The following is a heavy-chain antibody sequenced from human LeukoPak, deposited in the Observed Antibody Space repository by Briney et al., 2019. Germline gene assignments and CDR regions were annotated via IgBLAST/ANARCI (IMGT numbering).Heavy chain of an antibody. D-gene: IGHD3-22*01. CDR3: AKGGGDSSGYYLSYYYYGMDV. CDR1: GVTLSNYA. V-gene: IGHV3-23*01. J-gene: IGHJ6*02. Sequence: GGSLRLSCVASGVTLSNYAMSWVRQAPGKGLEWVSLISGSGGSTYYADSVKGRFTISRDNSKNTLYLQINSLRAEDTAVYYCAKGGGDSSGYYLSYYYYGMDVWGQGTTVTVSS. CDR2: ISGSGGST.